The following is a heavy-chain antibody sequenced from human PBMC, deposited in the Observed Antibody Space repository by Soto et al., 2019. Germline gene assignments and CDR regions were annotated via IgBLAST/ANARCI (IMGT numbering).Heavy chain of an antibody. CDR3: ARDTYYYDRSGYRHYYGMDV. D-gene: IGHD3-22*01. V-gene: IGHV3-33*01. J-gene: IGHJ6*02. CDR2: IWYDGSNK. Sequence: QVQLVESGGGVVQPGRSLRLSCAASGFTFSSYGMHWVRQAPGKGLEWVAVIWYDGSNKYYADSVKGRFTISRDNSKNTMYLQMNSLRAEDTAVYDCARDTYYYDRSGYRHYYGMDVWGQGTTVTVSS. CDR1: GFTFSSYG.